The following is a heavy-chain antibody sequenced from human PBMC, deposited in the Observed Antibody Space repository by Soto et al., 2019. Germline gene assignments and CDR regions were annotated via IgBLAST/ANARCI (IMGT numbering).Heavy chain of an antibody. J-gene: IGHJ6*02. CDR3: ARDSVRGVIMDYYYGMDV. Sequence: SVKVSCKASGGTFSSYAISWVRQAPGQGLEWMGGIIPIFGTANYAQKFQGRVTITADESTSTAYMELSSPRSEDTAVYYCARDSVRGVIMDYYYGMDVWGQGTTVTVSS. CDR2: IIPIFGTA. D-gene: IGHD3-10*01. V-gene: IGHV1-69*13. CDR1: GGTFSSYA.